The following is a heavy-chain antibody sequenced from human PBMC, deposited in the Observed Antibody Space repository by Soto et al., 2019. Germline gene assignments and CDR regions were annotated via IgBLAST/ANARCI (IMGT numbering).Heavy chain of an antibody. CDR2: IYYSGST. J-gene: IGHJ4*02. CDR3: ARRVDYVWGSYRYSPYFDY. Sequence: PSETLSLTCTVSGGSISSYYWNWIRQPPGKGLEWIGYIYYSGSTNYNPSLKSRVTISVDTSKNQFSLKLSSVTAADTAVYYCARRVDYVWGSYRYSPYFDYWGQGTLVTVSS. V-gene: IGHV4-59*08. CDR1: GGSISSYY. D-gene: IGHD3-16*02.